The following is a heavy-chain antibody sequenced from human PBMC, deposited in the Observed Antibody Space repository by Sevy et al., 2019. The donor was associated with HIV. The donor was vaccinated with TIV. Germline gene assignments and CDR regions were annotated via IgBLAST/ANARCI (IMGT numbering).Heavy chain of an antibody. Sequence: ASVKVSCKVSGYTLTQLSMHWVRQTPGKWLEWMGRFDPEDGTTICAQKFQGRVTMTEDTSTDTDYLELSSLRSEDTAVYYCATSREYYSDNSGYLDYWGRGTLVTVSS. CDR2: FDPEDGTT. CDR1: GYTLTQLS. CDR3: ATSREYYSDNSGYLDY. D-gene: IGHD3-22*01. J-gene: IGHJ4*02. V-gene: IGHV1-24*01.